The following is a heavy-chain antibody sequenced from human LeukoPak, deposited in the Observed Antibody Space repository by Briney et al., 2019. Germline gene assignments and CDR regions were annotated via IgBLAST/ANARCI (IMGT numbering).Heavy chain of an antibody. J-gene: IGHJ4*02. V-gene: IGHV1-46*01. Sequence: GASVKVSCNASGYTFTSYYMHWVRQAPGQGLEWMGIINPSGGSTSYAQKFQGRVTMTRDMSTSTVYMELSSLRSEDTAVYYCASPSASYGQFDYWGQGTLVTVSS. CDR1: GYTFTSYY. CDR2: INPSGGST. D-gene: IGHD1-26*01. CDR3: ASPSASYGQFDY.